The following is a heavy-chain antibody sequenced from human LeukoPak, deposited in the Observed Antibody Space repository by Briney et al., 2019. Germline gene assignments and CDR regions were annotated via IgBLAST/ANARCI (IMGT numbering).Heavy chain of an antibody. CDR2: ISYDGSNK. CDR3: AREDKGVESYFDY. V-gene: IGHV3-30-3*01. CDR1: GFTFSSYA. Sequence: PGGSLRLSCAASGFTFSSYAMHWVRQAPGKGLEWVAVISYDGSNKYYADSVKGRFTVSRDNSKNTLYLQMNSLRAEDTAVYYCAREDKGVESYFDYWGQGTLVTVSS. J-gene: IGHJ4*02. D-gene: IGHD3-10*01.